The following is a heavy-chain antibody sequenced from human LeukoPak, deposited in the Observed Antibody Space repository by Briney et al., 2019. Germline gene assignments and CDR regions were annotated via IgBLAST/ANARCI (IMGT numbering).Heavy chain of an antibody. CDR3: ARDVGDSRAFWSGDLNWIDP. Sequence: SETLSLTRTVSGGSISSGSYYWSWIRQPAGKGLEWIGRIYTSGSTNYNPSLKSRVTISVDTSKNQFSLKLSSVTAADTAVYCCARDVGDSRAFWSGDLNWIDPWGQGTLVTVSS. CDR2: IYTSGST. D-gene: IGHD3-3*01. V-gene: IGHV4-61*02. J-gene: IGHJ5*02. CDR1: GGSISSGSYY.